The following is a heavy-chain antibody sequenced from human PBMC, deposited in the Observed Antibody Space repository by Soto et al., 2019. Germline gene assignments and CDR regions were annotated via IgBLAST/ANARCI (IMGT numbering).Heavy chain of an antibody. J-gene: IGHJ4*02. CDR2: ISGSGGST. V-gene: IGHV3-23*01. D-gene: IGHD4-17*01. CDR1: GFTFSSYA. CDR3: AKGHDYGDSNFDY. Sequence: QTGGSLRLSCAASGFTFSSYAMSWVRQAPGKGLEWVSAISGSGGSTYYADSVKGRFTISRDNSKNTLYLQLNSLRAEDTAVYYCAKGHDYGDSNFDYWGQGTLVTVSS.